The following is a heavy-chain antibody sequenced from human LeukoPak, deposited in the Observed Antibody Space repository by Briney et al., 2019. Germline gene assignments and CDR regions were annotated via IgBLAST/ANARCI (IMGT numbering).Heavy chain of an antibody. J-gene: IGHJ5*02. CDR2: IIPIFGTA. Sequence: PVKVSCKASGVTFSSYAISWVRPAPGQGLEWMGVIIPIFGTANLAQKFQGRVTITADEYTSTAYVELSSLRSEDTAVYYCARVKDYDSSGYYSRWCDPWGQGTLVTVSS. CDR3: ARVKDYDSSGYYSRWCDP. CDR1: GVTFSSYA. V-gene: IGHV1-69*13. D-gene: IGHD3-22*01.